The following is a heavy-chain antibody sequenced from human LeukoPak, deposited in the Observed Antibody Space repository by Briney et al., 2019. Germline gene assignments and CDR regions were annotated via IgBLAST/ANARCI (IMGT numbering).Heavy chain of an antibody. CDR3: ARSSLFGVVTGYFDY. CDR2: IIPIFGTA. V-gene: IGHV1-69*05. CDR1: GGTFSRYA. J-gene: IGHJ4*02. D-gene: IGHD3-3*01. Sequence: SSVKVSCKGSGGTFSRYAISWVRQAPGQGREWMGRIIPIFGTANYAHKFQGRVTITTDESTSTAYMELSSLRSEDTAVYYCARSSLFGVVTGYFDYWGQGTLVTVSS.